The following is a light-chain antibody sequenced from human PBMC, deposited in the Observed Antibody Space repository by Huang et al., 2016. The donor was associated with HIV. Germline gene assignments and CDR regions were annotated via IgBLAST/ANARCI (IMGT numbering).Light chain of an antibody. Sequence: EIVLTQSPATLAASPGERAALSCRASHSVRSNLAWYQQSPGQSPRLLIYGASTSATGIPARFSGSGSGTEFTLTISSLQSEDFVVYYCQQYNNMNSFGQGTKLEIK. J-gene: IGKJ2*03. CDR1: HSVRSN. V-gene: IGKV3-15*01. CDR2: GAS. CDR3: QQYNNMNS.